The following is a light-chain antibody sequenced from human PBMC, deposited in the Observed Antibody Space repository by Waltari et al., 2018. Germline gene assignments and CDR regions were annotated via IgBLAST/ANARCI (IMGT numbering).Light chain of an antibody. V-gene: IGKV1-39*01. J-gene: IGKJ4*01. Sequence: DIQMTQSPSSLSASVGDRVTITCRASQSISRFLNWYQHKPGKAPNLLIHAASILKSGVPARFSGSGSETDFTLTIRRLQPEDFATYYCQQSYSSLLTFGGGTKGEIK. CDR1: QSISRF. CDR2: AAS. CDR3: QQSYSSLLT.